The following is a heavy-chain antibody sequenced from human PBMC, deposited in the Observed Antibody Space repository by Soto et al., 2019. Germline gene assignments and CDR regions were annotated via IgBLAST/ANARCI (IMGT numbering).Heavy chain of an antibody. J-gene: IGHJ6*02. CDR2: ISYDGSNK. Sequence: QVQLVESGGGVVQPGRSLRLSCGASGFTFSSYAMHWVRQAPGKGLEWVAVISYDGSNKYYADSVKGRFTISRDNSKNSLYPQMNSLRAEDSPVYSCARDIALQHYYYYGMDAWGQGTTVTVSS. D-gene: IGHD6-13*01. CDR3: ARDIALQHYYYYGMDA. V-gene: IGHV3-30-3*01. CDR1: GFTFSSYA.